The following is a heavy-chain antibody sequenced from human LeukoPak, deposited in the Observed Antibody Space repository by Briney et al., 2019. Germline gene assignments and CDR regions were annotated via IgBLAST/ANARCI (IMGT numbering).Heavy chain of an antibody. CDR1: GYSISIGYY. V-gene: IGHV4-38-2*02. CDR2: VFYSGTT. D-gene: IGHD6-19*01. J-gene: IGHJ4*02. CDR3: ERVGPYSSGWYVDY. Sequence: PSETLSLTCTVSGYSISIGYYWGWIRQPPGKGPEWIGSVFYSGTTYYNPSLKSRVTVSVDTSKNQFSLILSSVTAADTAVYYCERVGPYSSGWYVDYWGQGTLVTVSS.